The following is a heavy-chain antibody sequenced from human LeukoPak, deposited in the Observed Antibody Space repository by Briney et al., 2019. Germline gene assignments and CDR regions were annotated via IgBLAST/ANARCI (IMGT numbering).Heavy chain of an antibody. CDR2: MNPNSGNT. V-gene: IGHV1-8*01. D-gene: IGHD3-9*01. Sequence: ASVKVSCKAPGYTFTSYDINWVRQATGQGLEWMGWMNPNSGNTGYAQKFQGRVTMTRNTSISTAYMELSSLRSEDTAMYYCARGRKGILTGYDNDYWGLGTLVTVSS. J-gene: IGHJ4*02. CDR3: ARGRKGILTGYDNDY. CDR1: GYTFTSYD.